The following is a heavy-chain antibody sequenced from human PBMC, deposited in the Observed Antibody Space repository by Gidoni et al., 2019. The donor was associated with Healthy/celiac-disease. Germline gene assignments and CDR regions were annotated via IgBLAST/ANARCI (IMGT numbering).Heavy chain of an antibody. CDR2: ISSSSSYI. CDR3: ARDRIVGARFDY. J-gene: IGHJ4*02. V-gene: IGHV3-21*01. Sequence: EVQLVESGGGLVKPGGSLRLSCAASGFPFSSYSMNWVRQAPGKGLEWVSTISSSSSYIYYADSVKGRFTISRDNAKNSLYLQMNSLRAEDTAVYYCARDRIVGARFDYWGQGTLVTVSS. CDR1: GFPFSSYS. D-gene: IGHD1-26*01.